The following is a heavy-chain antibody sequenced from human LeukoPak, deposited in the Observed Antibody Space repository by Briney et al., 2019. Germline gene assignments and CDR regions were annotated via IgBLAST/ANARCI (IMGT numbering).Heavy chain of an antibody. V-gene: IGHV1-69*04. CDR3: ARDPPFSYYYDSSGYYY. CDR1: GGTFSSYA. J-gene: IGHJ4*02. Sequence: SVKVSCKASGGTFSSYAISWVRQAPGQGLEWMGRIIPILGIANYAQKFQGRVTITADKSTSTAYMELRSLRSDDTAVYYCARDPPFSYYYDSSGYYYWGQGTLVTVSS. D-gene: IGHD3-22*01. CDR2: IIPILGIA.